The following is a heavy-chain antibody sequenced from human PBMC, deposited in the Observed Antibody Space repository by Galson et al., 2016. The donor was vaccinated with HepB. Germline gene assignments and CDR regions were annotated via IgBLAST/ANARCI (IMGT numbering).Heavy chain of an antibody. CDR2: ISRSGDST. CDR3: VQGSTAPAV. D-gene: IGHD2-2*01. J-gene: IGHJ6*04. CDR1: GFTFSTYG. Sequence: LRLSCAASGFTFSTYGMHWVRQAPGKGLEVVSSISRSGDSTDYADSVKGRFTISRDNSKNTLSLQMNSLTADDTAIYYCVQGSTAPAVWGKGTTVTVSS. V-gene: IGHV3-23*01.